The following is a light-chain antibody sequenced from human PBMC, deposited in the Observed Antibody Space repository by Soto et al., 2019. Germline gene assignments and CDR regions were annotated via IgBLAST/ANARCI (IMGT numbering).Light chain of an antibody. CDR1: QSISSW. CDR3: QQSQT. Sequence: DIQMTQSPSTLSASVGDRFTITCRASQSISSWLAWYQKKPGKSPKLLTYDASSLESGVPSRFSGSGSGTEFTLTISSLQHHDFATYYCQQSQTFGQGTKVDIK. V-gene: IGKV1-5*01. CDR2: DAS. J-gene: IGKJ1*01.